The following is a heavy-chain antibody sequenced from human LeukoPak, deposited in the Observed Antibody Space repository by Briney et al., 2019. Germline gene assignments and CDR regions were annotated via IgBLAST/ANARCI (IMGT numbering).Heavy chain of an antibody. CDR1: GYTFTSYD. J-gene: IGHJ4*02. D-gene: IGHD3-3*01. Sequence: GASVKVSCKASGYTFTSYDINWVRQAPGQGLEWMGWINPNSGGTNYAQKFQGRVTMTRDTSISTAYMELSRLRSDDTAVYYCASLFSDFGVSFDYWGQGTLVTVSS. CDR3: ASLFSDFGVSFDY. CDR2: INPNSGGT. V-gene: IGHV1-2*02.